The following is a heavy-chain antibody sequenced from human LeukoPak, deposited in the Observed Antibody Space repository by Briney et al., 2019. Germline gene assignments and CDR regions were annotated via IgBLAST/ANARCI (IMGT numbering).Heavy chain of an antibody. D-gene: IGHD1-26*01. V-gene: IGHV3-23*01. CDR3: TKRVKYGGTWDHFAD. Sequence: GGSLRLSCAASGFTFDNYRMSWVRQAPGKGLEWVSTVNADGGNTYYADSAKGRSTISRDNSKSTLILQMNSLRVEDTALYYCTKRVKYGGTWDHFADWGQGTLVTVSS. CDR1: GFTFDNYR. J-gene: IGHJ4*02. CDR2: VNADGGNT.